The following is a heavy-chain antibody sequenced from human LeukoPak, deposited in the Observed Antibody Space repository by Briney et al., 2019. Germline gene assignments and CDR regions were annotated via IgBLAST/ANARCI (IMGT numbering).Heavy chain of an antibody. Sequence: SETLSLTCGVSGGSVSSTNWWTWIRQPPGKGLEWIGEVHLDGRTNFNPSLKSRLTMSVDLSENHVSLRLTSVTAADTAVYYCAREGGFYRPLDYSGQGTLVTVAS. D-gene: IGHD6-25*01. V-gene: IGHV4-4*02. J-gene: IGHJ4*02. CDR3: AREGGFYRPLDY. CDR2: VHLDGRT. CDR1: GGSVSSTNW.